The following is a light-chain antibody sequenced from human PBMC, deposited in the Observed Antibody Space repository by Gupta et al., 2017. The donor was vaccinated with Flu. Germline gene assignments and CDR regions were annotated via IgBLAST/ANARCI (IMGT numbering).Light chain of an antibody. V-gene: IGKV1-39*01. CDR2: GAS. J-gene: IGKJ4*01. CDR3: KQSHYGPRT. CDR1: QVIGVH. Sequence: DVLMAQSPSFLSASVGDRVVISCRASQVIGVHLNWYQRKRGEAPKGVIFGASTRQDGVSPRFSGSGTGTDFTLTISKVELDDVGSYYCKQSHYGPRTFGGGTTMDIK.